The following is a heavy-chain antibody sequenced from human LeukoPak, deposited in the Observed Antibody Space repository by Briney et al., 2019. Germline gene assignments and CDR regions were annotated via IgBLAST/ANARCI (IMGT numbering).Heavy chain of an antibody. J-gene: IGHJ4*02. CDR2: INPNSGGT. V-gene: IGHV1-2*02. Sequence: ASVKVSCKASGYTFTGYYMHWVRQAPGQGLELMGWINPNSGGTNYAQKFQGRVTMTRDTSISTDYMELSRLRSDDTAVYYCARDLKSSRGSYYVVPIESDYWGQGTLVTVSS. CDR3: ARDLKSSRGSYYVVPIESDY. D-gene: IGHD1-26*01. CDR1: GYTFTGYY.